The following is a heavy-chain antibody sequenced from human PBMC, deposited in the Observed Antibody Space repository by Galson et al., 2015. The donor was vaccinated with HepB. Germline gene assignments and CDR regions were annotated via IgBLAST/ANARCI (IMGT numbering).Heavy chain of an antibody. D-gene: IGHD2-2*02. CDR3: ARAKKDRYCSSTSCYTLDWFDP. Sequence: TLSLTCAVSGGSISSGGYSWSWIRQPPGKGLEWIGYIYHSGSTYYNPSLKSRVTISVDRSKNQFSLKLSSVTAADTAVYYCARAKKDRYCSSTSCYTLDWFDPWGQGTLVTVSS. V-gene: IGHV4-30-2*01. CDR1: GGSISSGGYS. CDR2: IYHSGST. J-gene: IGHJ5*02.